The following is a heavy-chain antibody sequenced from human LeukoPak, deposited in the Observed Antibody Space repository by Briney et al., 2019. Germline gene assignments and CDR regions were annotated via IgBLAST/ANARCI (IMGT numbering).Heavy chain of an antibody. CDR1: GGSISSSSYF. D-gene: IGHD4-17*01. CDR3: ASRHPTVTTLYYFDY. CDR2: IYYSGST. J-gene: IGHJ4*02. V-gene: IGHV4-39*01. Sequence: SETLSLTCTVSGGSISSSSYFWAWIRQPPGKGLEWIGSIYYSGSTYYNPSLKSRVTISVDTSKNQFSLKLSSVTAADTAVYYCASRHPTVTTLYYFDYWGQGTLVTVSS.